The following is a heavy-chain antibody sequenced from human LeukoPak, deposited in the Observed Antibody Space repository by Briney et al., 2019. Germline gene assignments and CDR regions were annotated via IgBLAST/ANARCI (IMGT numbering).Heavy chain of an antibody. CDR2: VAYDGSNK. J-gene: IGHJ6*03. CDR1: GFTFISYG. V-gene: IGHV3-30*02. CDR3: AKVAAAGTHYYYMDV. D-gene: IGHD6-13*01. Sequence: PGGSLRLSCAASGFTFISYGMHWVRQAPGKGLEWVAFVAYDGSNKYYADSVKGRFTISRDNSKNSLYLQMNSLRTEDTALYYCAKVAAAGTHYYYMDVWGKGTTVTVSS.